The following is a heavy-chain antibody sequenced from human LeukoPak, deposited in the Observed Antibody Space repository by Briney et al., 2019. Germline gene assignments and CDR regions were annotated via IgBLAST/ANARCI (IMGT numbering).Heavy chain of an antibody. D-gene: IGHD6-19*01. V-gene: IGHV1-18*01. CDR1: GYTFSSYG. J-gene: IGHJ4*02. CDR2: ISAHNGNT. Sequence: ASVTVSCRASGYTFSSYGISWVRQAPGQGLEWMGWISAHNGNTNYAQKLQGRVTMTADTSTSTAYMELRSLRSDDTAVYYCARGGYNSGWYLTFDYWGQGTLLTVSS. CDR3: ARGGYNSGWYLTFDY.